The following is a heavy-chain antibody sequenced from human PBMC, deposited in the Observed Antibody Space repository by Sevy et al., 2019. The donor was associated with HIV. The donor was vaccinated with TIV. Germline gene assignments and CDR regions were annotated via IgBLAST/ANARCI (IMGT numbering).Heavy chain of an antibody. Sequence: GGSLRLSCAASGFSLTYFALHWVRQAPGKGMEWVAVISYDGGNKYYADSVKGRFTISRDNSKNTLFLQMNNLMAEDTAIYYCARGDDCTSTSCYSWDKIYHQYGLDVWGQGTTVTVSS. V-gene: IGHV3-30-3*01. D-gene: IGHD2-2*01. CDR2: ISYDGGNK. J-gene: IGHJ6*02. CDR1: GFSLTYFA. CDR3: ARGDDCTSTSCYSWDKIYHQYGLDV.